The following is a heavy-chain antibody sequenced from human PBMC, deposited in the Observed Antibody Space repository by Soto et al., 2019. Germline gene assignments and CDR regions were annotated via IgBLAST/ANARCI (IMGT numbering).Heavy chain of an antibody. Sequence: SETLSLTCTASGGSISSYYWSWIRQPPGKGLEWIGYIYYSGSTNYNPSLKSRVTISVDTSKNQFSLKLSSVTAADTAVYYCARPEIVGASDAFDIWGQGTMVTVSS. CDR1: GGSISSYY. D-gene: IGHD1-26*01. V-gene: IGHV4-59*08. CDR3: ARPEIVGASDAFDI. CDR2: IYYSGST. J-gene: IGHJ3*02.